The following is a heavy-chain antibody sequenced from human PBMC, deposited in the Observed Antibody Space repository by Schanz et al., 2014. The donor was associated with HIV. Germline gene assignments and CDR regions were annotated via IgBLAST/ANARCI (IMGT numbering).Heavy chain of an antibody. V-gene: IGHV3-23*01. J-gene: IGHJ4*02. Sequence: EVQLLESGGGLVQPGGSPRLSCTTSGFTFSDYAMSWVRQAPGKGLEWVSAIVSSGGDTYYADFVEGRFTISKDNSKNTLYLQMNSLRADDTAVYYCARILDYYDSSGFDYWGQGTLVVVSS. CDR1: GFTFSDYA. CDR3: ARILDYYDSSGFDY. CDR2: IVSSGGDT. D-gene: IGHD3-22*01.